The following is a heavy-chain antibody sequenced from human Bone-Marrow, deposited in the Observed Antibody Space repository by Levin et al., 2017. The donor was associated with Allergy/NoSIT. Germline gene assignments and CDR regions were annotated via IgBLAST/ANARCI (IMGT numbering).Heavy chain of an antibody. CDR2: IIPIFGTA. D-gene: IGHD5-18*01. Sequence: GASVKVSCKASGGTFSSYAISWVRQAPGQGLEWMGGIIPIFGTANYAQKFQGRVTITADESTSTAYMELSSLRSEDTAVYYCARDGGVYSYGPNDAFDIWGQGTMVTVSS. J-gene: IGHJ3*02. V-gene: IGHV1-69*13. CDR1: GGTFSSYA. CDR3: ARDGGVYSYGPNDAFDI.